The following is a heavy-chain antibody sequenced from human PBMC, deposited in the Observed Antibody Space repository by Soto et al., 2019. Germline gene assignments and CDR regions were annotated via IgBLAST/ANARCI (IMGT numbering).Heavy chain of an antibody. V-gene: IGHV3-48*02. CDR2: ISSSSSTI. J-gene: IGHJ6*02. CDR3: ARAEVPAARYYYYGMDV. CDR1: GFTFSSYS. D-gene: IGHD2-2*01. Sequence: LRLSCAASGFTFSSYSMNWVRQAPGKGLEWVSYISSSSSTIYYADSVKGRFTISRDNAKNSLYLQMNSLRDEDTAVYYCARAEVPAARYYYYGMDVWGQGTTVTVSS.